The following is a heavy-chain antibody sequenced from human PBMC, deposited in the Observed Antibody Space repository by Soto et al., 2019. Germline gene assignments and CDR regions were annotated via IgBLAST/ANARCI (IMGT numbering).Heavy chain of an antibody. D-gene: IGHD3-10*01. V-gene: IGHV4-59*01. CDR1: GGSISSYY. CDR2: IYYSGST. Sequence: SETLSLTFPVSGGSISSYYWSWIRQPPGKGLEWIGYIYYSGSTNYNPSLKSRVTISVDTSKNQFSLKLSSVTAADTAVYYCARALWFGELMWFDPWGQVTLVTV. J-gene: IGHJ5*02. CDR3: ARALWFGELMWFDP.